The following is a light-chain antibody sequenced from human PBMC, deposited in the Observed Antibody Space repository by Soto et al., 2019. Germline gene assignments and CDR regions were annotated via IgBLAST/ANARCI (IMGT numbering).Light chain of an antibody. CDR2: EVA. Sequence: QSALAQPASVSGSPEQSVTISWTGTSSDVGTYNLVSWYQQHPGKAPKLIIYEVAERPSGVSNRFSGSKFGNTASLTISGLLPEDEADYYCCSYGGSSALPYVFGTGTKVTVL. CDR3: CSYGGSSALPYV. V-gene: IGLV2-23*02. J-gene: IGLJ1*01. CDR1: SSDVGTYNL.